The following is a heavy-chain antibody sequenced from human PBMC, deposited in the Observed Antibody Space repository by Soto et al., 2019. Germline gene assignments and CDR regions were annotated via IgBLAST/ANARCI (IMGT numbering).Heavy chain of an antibody. V-gene: IGHV3-7*01. J-gene: IGHJ4*02. D-gene: IGHD6-19*01. CDR3: ARGRGWLHDY. CDR1: GFSLSDYW. CDR2: LKQDGSDR. Sequence: EVQLVESGGGLVQPGGSLRLSCAASGFSLSDYWMNWVRQAPGRGREWVATLKQDGSDRYYVDSVKGRFTISRDNAKNSLYLQMSSLRVEDTALYYCARGRGWLHDYWGQGTLVTVSS.